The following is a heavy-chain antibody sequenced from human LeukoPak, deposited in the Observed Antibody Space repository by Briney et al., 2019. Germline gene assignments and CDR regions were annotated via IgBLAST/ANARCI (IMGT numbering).Heavy chain of an antibody. CDR3: ARVFYARSPYDYGDYYFDY. Sequence: SETLSLTCAVYGGSFSGYYWSWIRQPPGKGLEWIGEINHSGSTNYNPSLKSRVTISVDMSKNQFSLKLSSVTAADTAVYYCARVFYARSPYDYGDYYFDYWGQGTLVTVSS. J-gene: IGHJ4*02. V-gene: IGHV4-34*01. CDR1: GGSFSGYY. CDR2: INHSGST. D-gene: IGHD4-17*01.